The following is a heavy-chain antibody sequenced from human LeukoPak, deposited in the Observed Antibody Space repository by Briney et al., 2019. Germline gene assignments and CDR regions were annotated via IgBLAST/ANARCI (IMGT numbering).Heavy chain of an antibody. D-gene: IGHD3-16*02. CDR1: GYTFTSYG. Sequence: ASVKVSCKASGYTFTSYGISWVRQAPGQGLEWMGWISAYNGNTNYAQKLQGRVTMTTDTSTSTAYMELRSLRSDDTAVYYCARDRYTTTYAYYHYMDVWGKGTTVTISS. CDR3: ARDRYTTTYAYYHYMDV. J-gene: IGHJ6*03. CDR2: ISAYNGNT. V-gene: IGHV1-18*01.